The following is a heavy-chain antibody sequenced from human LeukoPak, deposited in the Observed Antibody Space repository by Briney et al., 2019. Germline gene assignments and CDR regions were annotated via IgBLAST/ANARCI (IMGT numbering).Heavy chain of an antibody. CDR2: IYHSGST. CDR1: GGSISSGGYS. D-gene: IGHD2-21*01. Sequence: SETLSLTCAVSGGSISSGGYSWSWIRQPPGKGLEWIGYIYHSGSTYYNPSLKSRVTISVDRSKNQFSLKLSSVTAADTAVYYCARAGRGGDNLTPFDSWGQGTLVTVSS. J-gene: IGHJ4*02. CDR3: ARAGRGGDNLTPFDS. V-gene: IGHV4-30-2*02.